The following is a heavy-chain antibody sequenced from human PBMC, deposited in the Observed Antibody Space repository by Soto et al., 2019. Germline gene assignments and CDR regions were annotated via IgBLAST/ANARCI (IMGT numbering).Heavy chain of an antibody. Sequence: PGGSLRLSCAASGFTFSSYAMHWVRQAPGKGLEWVAVISYDGSNKYYADSVKGQFTISRDNSKNTLFLQMSSLGAEDTAVYYCAKSLSTAVNYGLDVWGQGTSVTVSS. CDR3: AKSLSTAVNYGLDV. CDR1: GFTFSSYA. CDR2: ISYDGSNK. J-gene: IGHJ6*02. V-gene: IGHV3-30-3*02. D-gene: IGHD2-2*01.